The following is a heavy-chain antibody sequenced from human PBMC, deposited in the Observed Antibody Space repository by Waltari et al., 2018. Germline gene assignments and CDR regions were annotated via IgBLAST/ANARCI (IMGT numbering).Heavy chain of an antibody. CDR1: GFTFSSYE. D-gene: IGHD5-18*01. Sequence: EVQLVESGGGLVQPGGSLRLSCAASGFTFSSYEMNWVRQAPGKGLGWVSYSISSGNTVYYADSVKGRFTVSRDNAKNSVYLQMNSLRVEDTAVYYCAREGKAMVNHQFDYWGPGTLVTVSS. V-gene: IGHV3-48*03. J-gene: IGHJ4*02. CDR3: AREGKAMVNHQFDY. CDR2: SISSGNTV.